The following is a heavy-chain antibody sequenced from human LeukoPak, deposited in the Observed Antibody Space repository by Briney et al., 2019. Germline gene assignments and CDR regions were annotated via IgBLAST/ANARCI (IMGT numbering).Heavy chain of an antibody. CDR2: ISAYNGHT. V-gene: IGHV1-18*01. J-gene: IGHJ4*02. D-gene: IGHD4-23*01. CDR3: ARAYGGNSEVDY. Sequence: ASVKVSCKASGYTFTDYGITWVRQAPGQGFEWMGWISAYNGHTSYTQNLQGRVTMTTDTSTSTAYMEVRSLRSDDTAVYFCARAYGGNSEVDYWGQGTLVTVSS. CDR1: GYTFTDYG.